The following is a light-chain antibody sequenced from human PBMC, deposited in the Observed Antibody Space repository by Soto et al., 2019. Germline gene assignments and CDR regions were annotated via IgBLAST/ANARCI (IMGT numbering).Light chain of an antibody. CDR2: GAS. V-gene: IGKV3-20*01. Sequence: TQSPGTLSLSPGERATLSXXXXQSVSSSYLAWYQQKPGHAPRLLIYGASSRATGIPDRFSGSGSGTDFTLTISRLEPEDFAVYYCQQYGSSPMYTFGQGTKLEIK. CDR3: QQYGSSPMYT. J-gene: IGKJ2*01. CDR1: QSVSSSY.